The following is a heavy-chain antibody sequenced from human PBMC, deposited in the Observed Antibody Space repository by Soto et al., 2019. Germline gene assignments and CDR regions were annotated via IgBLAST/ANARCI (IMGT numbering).Heavy chain of an antibody. D-gene: IGHD6-13*01. Sequence: SVKVSCKASGGTFSSYAISWVRQAPGQGLEWMGGIIPIFGTANYAQKFQGRVTITADESTSTVYMELSSLRSEDTAVYYCARDHGPPSSSSWYLGYYYGMDVWGQGTTVTV. CDR1: GGTFSSYA. J-gene: IGHJ6*02. CDR3: ARDHGPPSSSSWYLGYYYGMDV. V-gene: IGHV1-69*13. CDR2: IIPIFGTA.